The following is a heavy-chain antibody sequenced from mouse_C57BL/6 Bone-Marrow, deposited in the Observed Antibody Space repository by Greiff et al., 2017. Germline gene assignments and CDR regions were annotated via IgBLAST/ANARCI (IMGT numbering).Heavy chain of an antibody. Sequence: QVQLQQPVAELVMPGASVKLSCKASGYTFTSYWMHWVKQRPGQGLEWIGEIDPSDSYTNYNQKFKGKSTLTVDKSSSTAYMQLSSLTSEDAAFYACAIEGGGSSLFAYWGQGTLVTVSA. CDR1: GYTFTSYW. CDR2: IDPSDSYT. CDR3: AIEGGGSSLFAY. V-gene: IGHV1-69*01. J-gene: IGHJ3*01. D-gene: IGHD1-1*01.